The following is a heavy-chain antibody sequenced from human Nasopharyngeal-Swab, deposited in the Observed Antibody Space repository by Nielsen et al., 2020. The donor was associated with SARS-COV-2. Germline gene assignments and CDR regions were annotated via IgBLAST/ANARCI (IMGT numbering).Heavy chain of an antibody. CDR1: GFTFRSYA. J-gene: IGHJ6*02. V-gene: IGHV3-7*01. CDR2: IKQDGSEK. D-gene: IGHD2-15*01. CDR3: ARDLHCSGGSCYSYGMDV. Sequence: GESLKISCAASGFTFRSYAISWVRQAPGKGLEWVANIKQDGSEKYYVDSVKGRFTISRDNAKNSLYLQMNSLRAEDTAVYYCARDLHCSGGSCYSYGMDVWGQGTTVTVSS.